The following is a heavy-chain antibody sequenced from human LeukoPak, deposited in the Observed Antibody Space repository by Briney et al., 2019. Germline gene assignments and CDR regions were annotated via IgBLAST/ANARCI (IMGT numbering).Heavy chain of an antibody. J-gene: IGHJ3*02. CDR3: ARYLRVAVAAHHDAFEI. V-gene: IGHV1-18*01. D-gene: IGHD6-19*01. Sequence: ASVKVSCKASGYTFTSYGISWVRQAPGQGLEWMGWINTYNGNTNYPQEVQGRLTMTTDTSTSTAYMELRNRRSDDTAVYYCARYLRVAVAAHHDAFEIWGQGKMVTVSS. CDR1: GYTFTSYG. CDR2: INTYNGNT.